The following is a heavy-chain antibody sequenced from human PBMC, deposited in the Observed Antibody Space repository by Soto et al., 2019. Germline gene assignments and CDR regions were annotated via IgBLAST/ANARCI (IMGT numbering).Heavy chain of an antibody. Sequence: QVQLVESGGVVVQPGRSLRLSCAASGFTFSSYAMHWVRQAPGKGLEWVAVISYDGSNKYYADSVKGRFTISRDNSKNTLYLQMNSLRAEDTAVYYCARGDTYYFDYWGQGTLVTVSS. CDR3: ARGDTYYFDY. J-gene: IGHJ4*02. V-gene: IGHV3-30-3*01. CDR1: GFTFSSYA. D-gene: IGHD3-16*01. CDR2: ISYDGSNK.